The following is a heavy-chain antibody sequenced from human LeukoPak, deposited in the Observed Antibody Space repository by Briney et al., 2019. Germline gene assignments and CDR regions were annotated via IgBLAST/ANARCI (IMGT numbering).Heavy chain of an antibody. CDR1: GYTFRRYY. D-gene: IGHD7-27*01. CDR2: INPSGGNT. Sequence: GASVKVSCKASGYTFRRYYLHWVRQAPGQELEWMGIINPSGGNTNYAQKLQGRVTMTRDTSTSTVYMELSSLRSEDTAVYYCARDWNWGSSDAFDVWGQGTMVTVSS. J-gene: IGHJ3*01. CDR3: ARDWNWGSSDAFDV. V-gene: IGHV1-46*04.